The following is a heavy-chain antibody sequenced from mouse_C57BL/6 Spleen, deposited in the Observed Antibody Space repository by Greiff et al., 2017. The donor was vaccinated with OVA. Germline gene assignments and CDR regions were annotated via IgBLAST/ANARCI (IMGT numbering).Heavy chain of an antibody. Sequence: VQLQQSGTVLARPGASVKMSCKTSGYTFTSYWMHWVKQRPGQGLEWIGAIYPGNSDTSYNQKFKGKAKLTAVTSASTAYMELSSLTNEDSAVYYCTRWGDYGSSYDYAMDYWGQGTSVTVSS. J-gene: IGHJ4*01. CDR2: IYPGNSDT. V-gene: IGHV1-5*01. D-gene: IGHD1-1*01. CDR3: TRWGDYGSSYDYAMDY. CDR1: GYTFTSYW.